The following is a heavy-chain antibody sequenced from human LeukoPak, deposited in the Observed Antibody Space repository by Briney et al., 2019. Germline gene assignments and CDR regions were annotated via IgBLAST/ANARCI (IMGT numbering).Heavy chain of an antibody. D-gene: IGHD6-13*01. CDR1: GGSINSHY. CDR3: ARHLRFGNSWYIDY. V-gene: IGHV4-59*08. J-gene: IGHJ4*02. CDR2: IYSTGKN. Sequence: PSETLSLTCAVSGGSINSHYWGWIRQPPGKGLQWIGDIYSTGKNNYNPSLKSRVTISLDTSTNQFSLRATSVTAADTAVYYCARHLRFGNSWYIDYWSQGVLVTVSS.